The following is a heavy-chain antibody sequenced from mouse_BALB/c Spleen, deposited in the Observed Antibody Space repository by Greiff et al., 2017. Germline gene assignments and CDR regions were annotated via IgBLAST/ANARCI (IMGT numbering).Heavy chain of an antibody. CDR1: GFNIKDTY. V-gene: IGHV14-3*02. Sequence: EVKLQESGAELVKPGASVKLSCTASGFNIKDTYMHWVKQRPEQGLEWIGRIDPANGNTKYDPKFQGKATITADTSSNTAYLQLSSVTSEDTSVYYCDIDAIDYWGQGTSVTVSS. CDR2: IDPANGNT. CDR3: DIDAIDY. J-gene: IGHJ4*01.